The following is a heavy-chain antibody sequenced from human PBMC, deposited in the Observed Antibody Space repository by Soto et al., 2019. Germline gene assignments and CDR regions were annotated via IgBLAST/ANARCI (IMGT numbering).Heavy chain of an antibody. Sequence: PVGSLRLSCVASGCTCSNFAMGWVRQAPGEGLEWVSAISGSGDDTFYADSMKGRFTISRDNSKDTLYLQINSLRAEDTAVYYCANPIPKTGTTFGFWGQGTLVTVSS. CDR3: ANPIPKTGTTFGF. D-gene: IGHD1-1*01. J-gene: IGHJ4*02. CDR2: ISGSGDDT. V-gene: IGHV3-23*01. CDR1: GCTCSNFA.